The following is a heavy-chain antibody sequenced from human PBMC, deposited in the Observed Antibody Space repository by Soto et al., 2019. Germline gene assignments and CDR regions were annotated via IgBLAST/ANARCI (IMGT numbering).Heavy chain of an antibody. CDR3: AREFYYGSGGAY. J-gene: IGHJ4*02. Sequence: QVQLVQSGADVKKPGASVKVSCKASGYTFTSYGISWVRPAPGQGLEWMGWISAYNGNTNYAQKLPGRVTMTTDTSTSTAYKALRSLRSDDTDVYYFAREFYYGSGGAYWGEGTLVTVSS. CDR2: ISAYNGNT. V-gene: IGHV1-18*01. D-gene: IGHD3-10*01. CDR1: GYTFTSYG.